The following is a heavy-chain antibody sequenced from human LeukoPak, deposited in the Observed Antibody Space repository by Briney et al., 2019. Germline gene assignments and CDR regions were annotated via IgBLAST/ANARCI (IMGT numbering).Heavy chain of an antibody. J-gene: IGHJ5*02. D-gene: IGHD3-10*01. V-gene: IGHV4-59*08. CDR1: VGSMTSHY. CDR3: ARHGSGTSLALDP. Sequence: SETLSLTCTVSVGSMTSHYWSWIRQPPGKGLEWLGYVYYTGSTKYNPSLKSRVTISLGTSSHQFSLNLSSVTAADTAVYFCARHGSGTSLALDPWGQGLLVTVSS. CDR2: VYYTGST.